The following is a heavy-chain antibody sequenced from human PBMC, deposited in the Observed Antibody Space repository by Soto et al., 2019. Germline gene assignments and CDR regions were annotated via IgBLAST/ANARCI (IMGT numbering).Heavy chain of an antibody. Sequence: SVKVSCKASGGTFSSYSISWVRQVPGQGLEWMGGIIPIFGTANYAQKFQGRVTITADESTSTAYMELSSLRSEDTAVYYCARRAGPAPYYYYYYGMDVWGQGTTVTVSS. CDR1: GGTFSSYS. J-gene: IGHJ6*02. V-gene: IGHV1-69*13. CDR3: ARRAGPAPYYYYYYGMDV. CDR2: IIPIFGTA.